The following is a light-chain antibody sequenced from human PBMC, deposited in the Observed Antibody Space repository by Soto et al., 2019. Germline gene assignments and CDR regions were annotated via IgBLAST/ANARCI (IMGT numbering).Light chain of an antibody. CDR1: SSNIGAGYD. CDR2: INS. V-gene: IGLV1-40*01. J-gene: IGLJ2*01. CDR3: QSYDSSLSGVI. Sequence: QSVLTQPPSVSGAPGQGVTISCTGSSSNIGAGYDVQWYQQLPGTAPKLLIYINSNRPSGVPDRFSASKSGTSASLAITGLQAEDEADYYCQSYDSSLSGVIFGGGTKLTVL.